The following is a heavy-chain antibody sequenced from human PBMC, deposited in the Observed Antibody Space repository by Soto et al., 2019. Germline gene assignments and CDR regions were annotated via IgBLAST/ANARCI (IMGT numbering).Heavy chain of an antibody. J-gene: IGHJ4*02. D-gene: IGHD4-17*01. CDR2: GSHTGSR. CDR3: ARVKVTTESFDS. V-gene: IGHV4-31*03. CDR1: GATINTGGFY. Sequence: SETLSLTCSVSGATINTGGFYWSWVRQYPGKGLDWIGYGSHTGSRYLNPSLRSRITISLDTPNNQFSLRLTSVTAADTAVYYCARVKVTTESFDSWGQGSLVTVSS.